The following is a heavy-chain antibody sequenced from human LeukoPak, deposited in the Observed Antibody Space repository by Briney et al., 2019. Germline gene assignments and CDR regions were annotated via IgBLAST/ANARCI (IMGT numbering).Heavy chain of an antibody. V-gene: IGHV4-59*11. Sequence: PSETLSLTCSVSGDTISSHYWSWIRQSPGEGLEWIGYVSYIGTTNYNPSLKSRVTLSVDTAKNQFSLKLTSVIAADTAVYYCARDLQRHDAFDIWGQGTMVTVSS. CDR1: GDTISSHY. CDR2: VSYIGTT. CDR3: ARDLQRHDAFDI. J-gene: IGHJ3*02.